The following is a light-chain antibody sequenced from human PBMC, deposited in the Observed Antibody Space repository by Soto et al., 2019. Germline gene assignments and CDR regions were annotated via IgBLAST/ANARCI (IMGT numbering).Light chain of an antibody. V-gene: IGLV1-44*01. CDR1: NSNIGSDI. J-gene: IGLJ1*01. CDR3: ATLVGGLSGPFV. Sequence: LTQPPSASGTPGQRATISCCGSNSNIGSDIVNCYQLLPGAAPEVLINTTNQRPSGVPERFSGSKSGTSASLAISGLQSEDEANSSCATLVGGLSGPFVFGTGTKVTVL. CDR2: TTN.